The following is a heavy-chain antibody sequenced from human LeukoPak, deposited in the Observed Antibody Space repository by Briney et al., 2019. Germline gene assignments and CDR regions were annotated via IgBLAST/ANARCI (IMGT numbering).Heavy chain of an antibody. Sequence: ASVKVSCKASGYTFTGYYMHWVRQAPGQGLEWMGWINPNSGGTNYAQKFQGWVTMTRDTSISTAYMELSRLRSDDTAVYYCAREALVKAAAGTWDYWGQGTLVTVSS. D-gene: IGHD6-13*01. CDR2: INPNSGGT. CDR3: AREALVKAAAGTWDY. V-gene: IGHV1-2*04. CDR1: GYTFTGYY. J-gene: IGHJ4*02.